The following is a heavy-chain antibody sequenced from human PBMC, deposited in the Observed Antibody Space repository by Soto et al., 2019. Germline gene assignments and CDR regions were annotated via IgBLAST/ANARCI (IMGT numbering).Heavy chain of an antibody. Sequence: PSQTLSLTCDISGDSVSSNSAGWNWIRQTPSRGLEWLGRTYYKFKWYNNYAVSVRSRITIDPDTSKNQFSLQLNSVTPEDTAVYYCARGSWDDLSGHYYMEVWGKAPTVTVSS. D-gene: IGHD5-12*01. CDR2: TYYKFKWYN. CDR3: ARGSWDDLSGHYYMEV. CDR1: GDSVSSNSAG. V-gene: IGHV6-1*01. J-gene: IGHJ6*03.